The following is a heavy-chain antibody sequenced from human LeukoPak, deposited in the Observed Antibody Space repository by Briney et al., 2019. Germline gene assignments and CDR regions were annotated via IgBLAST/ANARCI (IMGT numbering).Heavy chain of an antibody. D-gene: IGHD2-15*01. V-gene: IGHV3-43*02. J-gene: IGHJ4*02. CDR2: ISGDGGST. Sequence: PGGSLRLSCAASGFTFDDYAMHWVRQAPGKGLEWVSLISGDGGSTYYADSVKGRFTISRDNSKNSLYLQMNSLRTEDTALYYCAKDGERYCSGGSCHSGDYWGQGTLVTVSS. CDR3: AKDGERYCSGGSCHSGDY. CDR1: GFTFDDYA.